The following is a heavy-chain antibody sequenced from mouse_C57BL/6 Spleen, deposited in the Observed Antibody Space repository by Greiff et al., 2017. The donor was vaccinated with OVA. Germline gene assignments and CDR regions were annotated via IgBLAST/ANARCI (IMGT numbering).Heavy chain of an antibody. V-gene: IGHV1-78*01. J-gene: IGHJ4*01. Sequence: VMLVESDAELVKPGASVKISCKVSGYTFTDHTIHWMKQRPEQGLEWIGYIYPRDGSTKYNEKFKGKATLTADKSSSTAYMQLNSLTSEDSAVYFCARSSIDYEILYYAMDYWGQGTSVTVSS. CDR2: IYPRDGST. CDR1: GYTFTDHT. CDR3: ARSSIDYEILYYAMDY. D-gene: IGHD2-4*01.